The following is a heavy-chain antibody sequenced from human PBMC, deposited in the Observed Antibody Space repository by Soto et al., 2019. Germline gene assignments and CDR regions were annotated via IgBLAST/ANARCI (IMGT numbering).Heavy chain of an antibody. J-gene: IGHJ4*02. CDR2: ISGSGGGT. CDR3: AHRTGFDY. V-gene: IGHV3-23*01. CDR1: GYTFSSFD. Sequence: GGSLRLSCAVSGYTFSSFDTSWVRQAPGKGLEWVSTISGSGGGTNYADSVKGRFTISRDISTYTVYLQMNSLRAEDTAVYYCAHRTGFDYWGQGALVTVSS.